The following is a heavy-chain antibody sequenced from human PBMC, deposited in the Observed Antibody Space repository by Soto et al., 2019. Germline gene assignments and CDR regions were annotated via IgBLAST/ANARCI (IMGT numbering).Heavy chain of an antibody. J-gene: IGHJ5*02. CDR2: IYYSGST. CDR3: ARHLLPYRPAAAVPRWFDP. V-gene: IGHV4-39*01. Sequence: DPLSLTCSVSGFFITARNAYWPWVPQSPGKGLECIQSIYYSGSTYYSHNPSLMSRVTTSANTSNNQFFQALNSVTAADTASCGRARHLLPYRPAAAVPRWFDPWGPGILVTVSS. D-gene: IGHD2-2*02. CDR1: GFFITARNAY.